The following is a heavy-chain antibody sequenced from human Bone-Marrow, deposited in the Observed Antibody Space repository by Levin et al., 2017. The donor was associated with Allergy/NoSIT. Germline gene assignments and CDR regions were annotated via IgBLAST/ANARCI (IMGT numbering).Heavy chain of an antibody. CDR1: GFTFSSYV. CDR2: ISYDGSNK. V-gene: IGHV3-30*18. CDR3: AKDQILRFLFDAFDI. D-gene: IGHD3-3*01. Sequence: GESLKISCAASGFTFSSYVMHWVHQAPGKGLEWVAVISYDGSNKYYADSVKGRFTISRDNSKNTLYLQMNSLRAEDTAVYYCAKDQILRFLFDAFDIWGQGTLVTVSS. J-gene: IGHJ3*02.